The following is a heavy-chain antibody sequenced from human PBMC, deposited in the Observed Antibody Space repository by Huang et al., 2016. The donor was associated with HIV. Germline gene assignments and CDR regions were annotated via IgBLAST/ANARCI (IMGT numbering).Heavy chain of an antibody. CDR2: IYTRGIT. J-gene: IGHJ4*02. D-gene: IGHD3-16*01. Sequence: QVQLQESGPELVRPSQTLSLSCTVSGASIGGGSYYWIWIRQPAGKGLEGIGQIYTRGITTYNPSLKSRASISIDKSKNQFSLKLNSMTATDAAMYYCARDIDDYIWGAWGYWGQGALVTVSS. CDR1: GASIGGGSYY. V-gene: IGHV4-61*09. CDR3: ARDIDDYIWGAWGY.